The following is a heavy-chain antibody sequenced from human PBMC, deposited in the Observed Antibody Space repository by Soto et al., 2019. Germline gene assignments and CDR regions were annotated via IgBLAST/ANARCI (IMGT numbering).Heavy chain of an antibody. D-gene: IGHD3-3*01. Sequence: PSETLSLTCTVSGGSISSYYWSWIRQPAGKGLEWIGRIYTSGSTNYNPSLKSRVTMSVDTSKNQFSLKLSSVTAADTAVYCCARSGLRFLEWSYDYWGQGTLVTVSS. V-gene: IGHV4-4*07. J-gene: IGHJ4*02. CDR1: GGSISSYY. CDR2: IYTSGST. CDR3: ARSGLRFLEWSYDY.